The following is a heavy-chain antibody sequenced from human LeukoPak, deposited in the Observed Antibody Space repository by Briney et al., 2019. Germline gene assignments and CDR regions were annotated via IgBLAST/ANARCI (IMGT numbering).Heavy chain of an antibody. D-gene: IGHD6-13*01. CDR1: GGSISSYY. J-gene: IGHJ2*01. V-gene: IGHV4-59*08. Sequence: SETLSLTCTVSGGSISSYYWSWIRQPPGKGLEWIGYIYYSGSTNYNPSLKSRVTISVDTSKNQSSLKLSSVTAADTAVYYCARMEQQLVPYWYFDLWGRGTLVTVSS. CDR3: ARMEQQLVPYWYFDL. CDR2: IYYSGST.